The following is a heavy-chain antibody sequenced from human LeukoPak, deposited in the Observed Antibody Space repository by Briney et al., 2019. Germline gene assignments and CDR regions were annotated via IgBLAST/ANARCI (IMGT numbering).Heavy chain of an antibody. CDR2: INSDGSST. CDR1: GFTFSSYW. J-gene: IGHJ6*03. CDR3: ARDYVDIVASVRPGSYYYMDV. D-gene: IGHD5-12*01. Sequence: PGGSLRLSCAASGFTFSSYWMHWVRQAPGKGLVWVSRINSDGSSTSYADSVKGRFTISRDNAKDTLYLQMNSLRAEDTAVYYCARDYVDIVASVRPGSYYYMDVWGKGTTVTVSS. V-gene: IGHV3-74*01.